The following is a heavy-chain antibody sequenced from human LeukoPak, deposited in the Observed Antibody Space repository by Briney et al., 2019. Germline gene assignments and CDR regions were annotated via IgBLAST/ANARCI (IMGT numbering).Heavy chain of an antibody. CDR2: INHSGST. CDR3: ARACFHRITIFGVPPRGHGPLCYFDY. D-gene: IGHD3-3*01. V-gene: IGHV4-34*01. Sequence: PSETLSLTCAVYGGSFSGYYWSWIRQPPGKGLEWIGEINHSGSTNYNPSLKSRVTISVDTSKNQFSLKLSSVTAADTAAYYCARACFHRITIFGVPPRGHGPLCYFDYWGQGTLVTVSS. CDR1: GGSFSGYY. J-gene: IGHJ4*02.